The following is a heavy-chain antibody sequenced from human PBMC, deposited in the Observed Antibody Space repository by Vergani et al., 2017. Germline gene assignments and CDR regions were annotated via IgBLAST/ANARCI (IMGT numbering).Heavy chain of an antibody. Sequence: HMQLVQSGPEVKKPGTSVKVSCKASGFTFTSSAVQWVRQARGQRLEWIGWIVVGSGNTNYAQKFQERVTITRDMSTSTAYMELSSLRSEDTAVYYCAARRGYSYGFSSLREYFDYWGQGTLVTVSS. J-gene: IGHJ4*02. CDR3: AARRGYSYGFSSLREYFDY. V-gene: IGHV1-58*01. D-gene: IGHD5-18*01. CDR2: IVVGSGNT. CDR1: GFTFTSSA.